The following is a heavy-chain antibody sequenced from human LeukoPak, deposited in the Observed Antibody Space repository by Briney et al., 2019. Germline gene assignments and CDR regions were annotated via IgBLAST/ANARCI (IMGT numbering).Heavy chain of an antibody. V-gene: IGHV4-30-2*01. CDR2: IYHSGST. CDR1: GGSISSGGYS. CDR3: ATSDYYDSSGYPLFAFDI. J-gene: IGHJ3*02. Sequence: TSETLSLTCAVSGGSISSGGYSWSWIRQPPGKGLEWIGYIYHSGSTYYNPSLKSRVTISVDRSKNQFSLKLSSVTAADTAVYYCATSDYYDSSGYPLFAFDIWGQGTMVTVSS. D-gene: IGHD3-22*01.